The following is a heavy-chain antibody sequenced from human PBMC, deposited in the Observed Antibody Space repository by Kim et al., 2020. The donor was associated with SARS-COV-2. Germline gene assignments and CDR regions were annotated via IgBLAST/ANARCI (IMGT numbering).Heavy chain of an antibody. J-gene: IGHJ4*02. V-gene: IGHV5-51*01. CDR3: ARLAGTVEHLLDY. Sequence: YSPSFQGQVTISADKSISTAYLQWSSLKASDTAMYYCARLAGTVEHLLDYWGQGTLVTVSS. D-gene: IGHD6-13*01.